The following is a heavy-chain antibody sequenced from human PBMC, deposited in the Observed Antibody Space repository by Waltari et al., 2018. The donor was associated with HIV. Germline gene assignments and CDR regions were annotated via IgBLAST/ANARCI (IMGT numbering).Heavy chain of an antibody. CDR2: ISWKSGST. V-gene: IGHV3-9*01. J-gene: IGHJ4*02. D-gene: IGHD6-6*01. CDR1: GFTFDDYA. CDR3: AKDIGPDSSSSLNYFDY. Sequence: EVQLVESGGGLVQPGRSLRLSCAASGFTFDDYAMHWVRQAPGQGLGWGSGISWKSGSTGYADSGKGRFTISRDNAKNSLYLQMNSLRAEDTALYYCAKDIGPDSSSSLNYFDYWGQGTLVTVSS.